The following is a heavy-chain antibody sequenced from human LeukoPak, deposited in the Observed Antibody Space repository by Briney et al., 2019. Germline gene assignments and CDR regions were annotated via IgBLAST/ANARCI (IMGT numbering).Heavy chain of an antibody. CDR2: ISYDGSNK. CDR3: AKDQVKSVVIAARPYYYYGMDV. D-gene: IGHD6-6*01. Sequence: GRSLRLSCAASGFTFSSYGMHWVRQAPGKGLEWVAVISYDGSNKYYADSVKGLFTISRDNSKNTLYLQMNSLRAEDTAVYYCAKDQVKSVVIAARPYYYYGMDVWGQGPRSPSP. J-gene: IGHJ6*02. V-gene: IGHV3-30*18. CDR1: GFTFSSYG.